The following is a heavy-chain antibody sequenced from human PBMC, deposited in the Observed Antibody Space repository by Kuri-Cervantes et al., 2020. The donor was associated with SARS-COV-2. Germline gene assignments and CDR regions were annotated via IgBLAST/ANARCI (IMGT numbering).Heavy chain of an antibody. D-gene: IGHD6-19*01. CDR1: GDTFSSYA. CDR3: ARGPKESLEYSSGHYYYYGMDV. Sequence: SVKVSCKASGDTFSSYAISWVRQAPGQGLEWMGGIIPIFGTANYAQKFQGRVTITADESTSTAYMELSSLRSEDTAVYYCARGPKESLEYSSGHYYYYGMDVWGQGTTVTVSS. V-gene: IGHV1-69*13. CDR2: IIPIFGTA. J-gene: IGHJ6*02.